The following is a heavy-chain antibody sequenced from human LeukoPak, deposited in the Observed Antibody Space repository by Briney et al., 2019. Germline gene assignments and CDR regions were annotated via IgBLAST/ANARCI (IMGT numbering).Heavy chain of an antibody. J-gene: IGHJ4*02. CDR2: ISSSSSYI. V-gene: IGHV3-21*01. Sequence: PGGSLRLSCAASGFTFSSYSMNWFRQAPGKGLEWVSSISSSSSYIYYADSVKGRFTISRDNAKNSLYLQMNSLRAEGTAVYYCARVSRGYDLGKDYWGQGTLVTVSS. CDR3: ARVSRGYDLGKDY. D-gene: IGHD5-12*01. CDR1: GFTFSSYS.